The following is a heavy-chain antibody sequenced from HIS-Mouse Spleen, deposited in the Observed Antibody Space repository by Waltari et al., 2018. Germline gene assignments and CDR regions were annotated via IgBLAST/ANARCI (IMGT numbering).Heavy chain of an antibody. V-gene: IGHV2-70*15. Sequence: QVTLRESGPALVTPTQTLTLTCPFSGFSPSPRGMCVIWIRQPPGKALEWLARIDWDDDKYYSTSLKTRLTISKDTSKNQVVLTMTNMDPVDTATYYCARIAEGYSSGWYAFDYWGQGTLVTVSS. D-gene: IGHD6-19*01. CDR3: ARIAEGYSSGWYAFDY. CDR1: GFSPSPRGMC. J-gene: IGHJ4*02. CDR2: IDWDDDK.